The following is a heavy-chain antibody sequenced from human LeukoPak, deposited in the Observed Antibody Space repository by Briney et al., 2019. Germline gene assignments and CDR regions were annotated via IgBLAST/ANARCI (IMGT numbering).Heavy chain of an antibody. CDR3: ARNSCPSGSCYDNRGYFDY. J-gene: IGHJ4*02. CDR2: IYTSGST. V-gene: IGHV4-61*02. D-gene: IGHD2-15*01. Sequence: SETLSLTCTVSGGSISSGTYYWSWIRQPAGKGLEWIGRIYTSGSTNYNPSLKSRVTISVDTSKDQFSLKLSSVTAADTAVYYCARNSCPSGSCYDNRGYFDYWGQGTLVTVSS. CDR1: GGSISSGTYY.